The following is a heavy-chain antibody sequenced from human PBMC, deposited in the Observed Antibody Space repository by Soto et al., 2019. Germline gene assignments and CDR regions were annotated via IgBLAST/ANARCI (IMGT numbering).Heavy chain of an antibody. Sequence: GGSLRLSCAASEFTFSSYSMNWVRQAPGKGLEWLSYISSGGSAIYYVDSVKGRFTISRDNAKNSLYLQMNSLRAEDTAVYYCARGPYAGNSGIDNWGQGTLVTVSS. V-gene: IGHV3-48*01. J-gene: IGHJ4*02. D-gene: IGHD6-13*01. CDR2: ISSGGSAI. CDR3: ARGPYAGNSGIDN. CDR1: EFTFSSYS.